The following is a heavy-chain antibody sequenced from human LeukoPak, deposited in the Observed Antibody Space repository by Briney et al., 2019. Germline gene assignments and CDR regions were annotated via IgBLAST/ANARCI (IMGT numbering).Heavy chain of an antibody. Sequence: TGGSLRLSCAGSGFTFRSYYMHWVRQAAGKGLEWVAAIDTAGVTYYPGSVRGRFTISRENAKNSFFLQMNSLRAGDTAVYYCARGGYFGSGPMDVWGQGTTVTVSS. CDR1: GFTFRSYY. CDR3: ARGGYFGSGPMDV. V-gene: IGHV3-13*01. CDR2: IDTAGVT. D-gene: IGHD3-10*01. J-gene: IGHJ6*02.